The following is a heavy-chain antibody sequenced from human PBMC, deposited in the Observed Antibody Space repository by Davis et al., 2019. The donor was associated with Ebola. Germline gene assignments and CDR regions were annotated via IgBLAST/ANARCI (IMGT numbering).Heavy chain of an antibody. J-gene: IGHJ6*04. D-gene: IGHD7-27*01. V-gene: IGHV3-23*01. CDR3: AKGTGENSYHHMDA. CDR1: GFTFSSYA. Sequence: GESLKISCAASGFTFSSYAMTWLRQAPGKGLDWVSTIRGSGANTYYADSVKGRFTISRDNSKDMLYLQMNSLRAEDTALYYCAKGTGENSYHHMDAWGKGTTVTVSS. CDR2: IRGSGANT.